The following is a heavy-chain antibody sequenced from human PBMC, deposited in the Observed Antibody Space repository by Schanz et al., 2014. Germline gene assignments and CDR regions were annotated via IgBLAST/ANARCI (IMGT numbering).Heavy chain of an antibody. V-gene: IGHV3-9*01. CDR2: MSWNAGSL. J-gene: IGHJ4*02. CDR3: ARSRGFDSIFDF. Sequence: VQLLQSGGGLVQPGRSLRLSCVASGFRFDDYAMHWVRQAPGKGLEWVSGMSWNAGSLGYGDSVKGRFTISRDNAKNSLYLQMNSLRAEDTAVYYCARSRGFDSIFDFWGRGTLVTVSS. CDR1: GFRFDDYA. D-gene: IGHD5-12*01.